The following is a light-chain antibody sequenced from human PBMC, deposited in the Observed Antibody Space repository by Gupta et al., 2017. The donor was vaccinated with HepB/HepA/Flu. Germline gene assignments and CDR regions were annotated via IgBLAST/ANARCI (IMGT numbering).Light chain of an antibody. Sequence: DIQMTQSPSSLSASVGDRVTITCRASQSISSYLNWYQQKPGKAPKLLIYAASSLQSGVPSRFSGSGSGKDFTLTISSRQPEDFATYYCQQSYSNPPLTFGGGTKVEIK. CDR1: QSISSY. V-gene: IGKV1-39*01. CDR3: QQSYSNPPLT. CDR2: AAS. J-gene: IGKJ4*01.